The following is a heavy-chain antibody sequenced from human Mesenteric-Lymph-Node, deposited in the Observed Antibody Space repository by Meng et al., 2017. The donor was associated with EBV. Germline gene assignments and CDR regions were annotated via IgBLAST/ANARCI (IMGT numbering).Heavy chain of an antibody. V-gene: IGHV4-4*02. Sequence: QVQLQESGPGLAKPSATLSLTCAVSGASITTGNWWSWVRQTPGKGLEWIGAVFHSGSTNYNPSLKSRVTISVDKSKNQFSLEVTSVTAADAAVYYCVRGLGGSGNYYFDYWGQGTLVTASS. CDR3: VRGLGGSGNYYFDY. CDR1: GASITTGNW. CDR2: VFHSGST. D-gene: IGHD3-10*01. J-gene: IGHJ4*02.